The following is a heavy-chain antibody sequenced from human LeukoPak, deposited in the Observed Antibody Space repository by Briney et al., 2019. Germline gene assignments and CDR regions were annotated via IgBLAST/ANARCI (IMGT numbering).Heavy chain of an antibody. CDR1: GFTFSSYS. CDR2: ISSSSSTI. J-gene: IGHJ5*02. V-gene: IGHV3-48*01. CDR3: ARKGQGYSNYWFDP. D-gene: IGHD4-4*01. Sequence: PGGSLRLSCAASGFTFSSYSMTWVRQAPGKGLEWVSHISSSSSTIYYADSVKGRFTISRDNAKNSLYLQMNSLRAEDTAVYYCARKGQGYSNYWFDPWGQGTLVTVSS.